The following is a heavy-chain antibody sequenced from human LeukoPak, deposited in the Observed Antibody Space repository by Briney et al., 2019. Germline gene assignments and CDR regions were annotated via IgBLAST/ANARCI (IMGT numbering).Heavy chain of an antibody. CDR1: GFTFSDYY. CDR2: ISSTSSTI. CDR3: ARLWNYDY. V-gene: IGHV3-11*01. D-gene: IGHD1-1*01. Sequence: SGGSLRLSCAASGFTFSDYYMSWIRQAPGKGLELVSYISSTSSTIFYADSVKGRFTISRDNAKSSLYLQMNSLRTEDTALYFCARLWNYDYWGQGTLVTVSS. J-gene: IGHJ4*02.